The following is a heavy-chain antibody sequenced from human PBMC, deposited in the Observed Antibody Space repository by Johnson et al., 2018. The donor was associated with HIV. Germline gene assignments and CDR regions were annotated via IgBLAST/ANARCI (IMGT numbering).Heavy chain of an antibody. CDR1: GFTFSSYA. CDR2: ISSNGGST. J-gene: IGHJ3*02. D-gene: IGHD2-21*01. Sequence: VQLVESGGGLVQPGGSLRLSCAASGFTFSSYAMHWVRQAPGKGLEYVSAISSNGGSTYYANSVKGRFTISRDNSKNTLYLQMNSLRAEDTALYYCAKEVVVIATGAFGIWGQGTMVTVSS. V-gene: IGHV3-64*01. CDR3: AKEVVVIATGAFGI.